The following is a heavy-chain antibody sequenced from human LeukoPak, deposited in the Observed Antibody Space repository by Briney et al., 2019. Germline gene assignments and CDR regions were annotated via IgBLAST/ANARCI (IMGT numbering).Heavy chain of an antibody. CDR3: ARDRMIVVVIPFGAFDI. Sequence: GGSLRLSCAASGFTFSSYAMHWGRQAPGKGLEWVAVISYDGSNTYYADSVKGRFTISRDNSKNTLYLQMNSLRAEDTAAYYCARDRMIVVVIPFGAFDIWGQGTMVTVSS. CDR2: ISYDGSNT. V-gene: IGHV3-30-3*01. D-gene: IGHD3-22*01. J-gene: IGHJ3*02. CDR1: GFTFSSYA.